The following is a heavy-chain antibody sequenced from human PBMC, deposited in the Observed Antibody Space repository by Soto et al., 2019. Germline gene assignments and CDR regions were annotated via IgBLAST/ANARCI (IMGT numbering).Heavy chain of an antibody. Sequence: QVQLVQSGAEVKKPGASVKVSCKASGYTFTSYYMHWVRQAPGQGLEWMGIINPSGGSTSYAQKFQGRVTLTRVTSTSTVYMELSSLRSEDTAVYYCARGPIVVVPSTRLGFDPWGQGTLVTVSS. CDR1: GYTFTSYY. J-gene: IGHJ5*02. CDR2: INPSGGST. V-gene: IGHV1-46*01. D-gene: IGHD2-2*01. CDR3: ARGPIVVVPSTRLGFDP.